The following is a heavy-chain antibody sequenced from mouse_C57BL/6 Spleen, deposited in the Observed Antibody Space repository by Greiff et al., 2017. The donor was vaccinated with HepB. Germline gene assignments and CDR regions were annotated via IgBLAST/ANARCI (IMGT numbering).Heavy chain of an antibody. V-gene: IGHV1-54*01. CDR3: ARQGLLERYGARDC. Sequence: VQLQQSGAELVRPGTSVKVSCKASGYAFTNYLIEWVKQRPGQGLEWIGVINPGSGGPNYNEKFKGKATLTADKSSSTAYWQLSSLTPEDSAVEFCARQGLLERYGARDCWGQGTSGTVAS. CDR1: GYAFTNYL. CDR2: INPGSGGP. J-gene: IGHJ4*01. D-gene: IGHD1-1*01.